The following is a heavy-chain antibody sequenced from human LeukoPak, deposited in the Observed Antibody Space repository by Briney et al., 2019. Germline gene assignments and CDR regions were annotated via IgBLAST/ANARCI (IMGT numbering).Heavy chain of an antibody. J-gene: IGHJ4*02. CDR2: IRYDGSSK. CDR1: GFTFSSYG. V-gene: IGHV3-30*02. CDR3: ASLGEIAALPRGGY. D-gene: IGHD6-13*01. Sequence: GGSLRLSCAASGFTFSSYGMHWVRQAPGKGLEWVAFIRYDGSSKYYADSVKGRFTISRDNSKNTLYLQMNSLRAEDTAVYYCASLGEIAALPRGGYWGQGTLVTVSS.